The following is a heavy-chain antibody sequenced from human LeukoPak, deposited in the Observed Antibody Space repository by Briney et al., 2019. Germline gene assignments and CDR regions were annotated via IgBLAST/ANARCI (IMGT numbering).Heavy chain of an antibody. J-gene: IGHJ4*02. CDR3: AKGVLTTLTPFDY. CDR2: ISGSGGNT. Sequence: GGSLRLSCAASGFTFSSYAMSWVRQAPGKGLEWVSAISGSGGNTYFADSVKGRFTISRDNSKDTLYLQMNSLRAEDTAVYFCAKGVLTTLTPFDYWGQGTLVTVSS. V-gene: IGHV3-23*01. D-gene: IGHD4-11*01. CDR1: GFTFSSYA.